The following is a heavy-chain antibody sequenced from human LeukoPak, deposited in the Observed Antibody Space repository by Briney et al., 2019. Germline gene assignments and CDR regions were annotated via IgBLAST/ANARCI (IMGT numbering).Heavy chain of an antibody. CDR2: ISTDGSRT. CDR1: GFTFSNYA. J-gene: IGHJ3*02. Sequence: GGSLRLSCAASGFTFSNYAIHWVRQAPGKGLEYVSSISTDGSRTSYANSVKGRFTVSRDNPKNTLYLQMGGLRVEDMAVYYCARGYGLDSDWHDVLDIWGQGTMVTVSS. V-gene: IGHV3-64*01. D-gene: IGHD6-19*01. CDR3: ARGYGLDSDWHDVLDI.